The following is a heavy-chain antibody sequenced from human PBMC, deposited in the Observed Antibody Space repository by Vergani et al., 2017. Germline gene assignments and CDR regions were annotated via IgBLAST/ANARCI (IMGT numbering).Heavy chain of an antibody. CDR3: ARDGDYTPYYYYYGMDV. CDR1: GGTFGSHT. Sequence: QVQLEQSGAEVKKPGSSVTVSCRASGGTFGSHTISWVRQAPGQGLEWMGWISAYNGNTNYAQKLQGRVTMTTDTSTSTAYMELRSLRSDDTAVYYCARDGDYTPYYYYYGMDVWGQGTTVTVSS. D-gene: IGHD4-17*01. V-gene: IGHV1-18*01. J-gene: IGHJ6*02. CDR2: ISAYNGNT.